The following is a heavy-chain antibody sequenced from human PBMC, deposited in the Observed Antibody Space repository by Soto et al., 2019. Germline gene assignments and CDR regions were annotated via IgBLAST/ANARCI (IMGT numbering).Heavy chain of an antibody. D-gene: IGHD3-10*01. Sequence: PGGSLRLSGAASGFTFSSYSMNWVRQAPGKGLEWVSSISSSSSYIYYADSVKGRFTISRDNAKNSLHLQMNSLRAEDTAVYYCVRDHIWSFDYWGQGTPVTVSS. V-gene: IGHV3-21*01. J-gene: IGHJ4*02. CDR2: ISSSSSYI. CDR3: VRDHIWSFDY. CDR1: GFTFSSYS.